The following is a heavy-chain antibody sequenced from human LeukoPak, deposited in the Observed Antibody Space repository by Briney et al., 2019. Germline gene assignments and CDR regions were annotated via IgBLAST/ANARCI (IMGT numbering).Heavy chain of an antibody. D-gene: IGHD2-8*02. V-gene: IGHV1-2*02. J-gene: IGHJ2*01. CDR3: AILRLSTGLWWFFDL. CDR1: GYTFNAYY. CDR2: INPNSGDT. Sequence: ASVKVSCKASGYTFNAYYLHWVRQAPGQGLEWMGWINPNSGDTKYAKEFQGRVTMTGDTSISTAYMELSRLRFDDTAVYYCAILRLSTGLWWFFDLWGRGTLVTVSS.